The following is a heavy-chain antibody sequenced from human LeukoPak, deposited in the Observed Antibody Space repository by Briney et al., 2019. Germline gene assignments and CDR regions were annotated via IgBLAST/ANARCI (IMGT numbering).Heavy chain of an antibody. Sequence: KPSETLSLTCTVSGGSISSYYWNWIRQPPGKGLEWIGYIYYSGSTNYNPSLKSRITISVDMFKKQLSLKLSSVTAADTAVYYCARSYYYDSSRSVDAFDIWGQGTMVTVSS. J-gene: IGHJ3*02. D-gene: IGHD3-22*01. CDR3: ARSYYYDSSRSVDAFDI. CDR1: GGSISSYY. V-gene: IGHV4-59*01. CDR2: IYYSGST.